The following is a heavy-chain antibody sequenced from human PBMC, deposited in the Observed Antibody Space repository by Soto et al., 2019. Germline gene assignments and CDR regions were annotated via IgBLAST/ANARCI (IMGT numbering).Heavy chain of an antibody. CDR3: ARVGGAFYYGSGSYVPGIDY. CDR1: GYTFTSYG. Sequence: ASVKVSCKASGYTFTSYGISWVRQAPGQGLEWMGWISAYNGNTNYAQKLQGRVTMTTDTSTSTAYMELRSLRSDDTAVYYCARVGGAFYYGSGSYVPGIDYWGQGTLVTVSS. V-gene: IGHV1-18*01. CDR2: ISAYNGNT. J-gene: IGHJ4*02. D-gene: IGHD3-10*01.